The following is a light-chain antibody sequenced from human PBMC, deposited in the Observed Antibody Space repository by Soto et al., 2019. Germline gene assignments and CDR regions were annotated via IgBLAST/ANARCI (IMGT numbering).Light chain of an antibody. CDR1: QSISSW. J-gene: IGKJ2*01. CDR3: QQYNSYPYT. V-gene: IGKV1-5*01. Sequence: DIQMTQSPSTLSASVGDRVTITCRASQSISSWLAWYQQKPGKAPKLLIYDASSLESGVPSRFSGSGPGTEFTLTISSLQPDDFATYYCQQYNSYPYTFGQGTKLEIK. CDR2: DAS.